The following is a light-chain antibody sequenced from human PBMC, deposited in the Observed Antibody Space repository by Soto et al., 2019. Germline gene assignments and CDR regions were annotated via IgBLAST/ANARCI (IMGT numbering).Light chain of an antibody. Sequence: DIQMTQSPSSLSASVGERVTITCRASQSVSNYLHWYQQKPGKAPNLLIYDASSLQSGVPSRFSGSGSGTDFTLTISSLQHEDFATYYCQQSYYNPTCGQGTKVDIK. CDR1: QSVSNY. CDR2: DAS. J-gene: IGKJ1*01. CDR3: QQSYYNPT. V-gene: IGKV1-39*01.